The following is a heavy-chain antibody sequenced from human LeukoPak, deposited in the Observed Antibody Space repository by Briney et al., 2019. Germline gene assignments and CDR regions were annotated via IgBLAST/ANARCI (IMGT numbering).Heavy chain of an antibody. D-gene: IGHD6-13*01. CDR1: GGSISSSSYY. CDR2: IYYSGST. V-gene: IGHV4-39*02. Sequence: SETLSLTCTVSGGSISSSSYYWGWIRQPPGKGLEWIGSIYYSGSTYYNPSLKSQVTISVDTSKNQFSLKLSSVTAADTAVYYCARDSSSWPYYYGMDVWGQGTTVTVSS. J-gene: IGHJ6*02. CDR3: ARDSSSWPYYYGMDV.